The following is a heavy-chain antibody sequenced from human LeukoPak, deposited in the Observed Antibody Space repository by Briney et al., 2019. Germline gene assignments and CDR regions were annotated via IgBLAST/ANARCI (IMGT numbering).Heavy chain of an antibody. Sequence: GGSLRLSCAASGFTFSSYSMNWVRQAPGKGLEWVSSISSSSSYIYYADSVKGRLTISRDNAKNSLYLQMNSLRAEDTAVYYCARDRSYYGSGSYPLNGMDVWGKGTTVTVSP. CDR3: ARDRSYYGSGSYPLNGMDV. CDR2: ISSSSSYI. J-gene: IGHJ6*04. D-gene: IGHD3-10*01. CDR1: GFTFSSYS. V-gene: IGHV3-21*01.